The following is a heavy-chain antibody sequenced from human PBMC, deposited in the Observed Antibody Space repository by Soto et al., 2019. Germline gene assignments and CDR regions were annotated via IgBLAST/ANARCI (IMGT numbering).Heavy chain of an antibody. D-gene: IGHD2-15*01. CDR2: IIPIFGTA. V-gene: IGHV1-69*13. CDR3: ELYGGNSYGYFDY. CDR1: GGTFSSYA. J-gene: IGHJ4*02. Sequence: ASVKVSCKASGGTFSSYAISWVRQAPGQGLEWMGGIIPIFGTANYAQKFQGRVTITADESTSTAYMELSSLRSEDTAVYYCELYGGNSYGYFDYWGQGTLVTVSS.